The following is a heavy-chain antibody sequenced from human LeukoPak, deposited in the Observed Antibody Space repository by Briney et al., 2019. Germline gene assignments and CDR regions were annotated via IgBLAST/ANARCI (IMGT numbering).Heavy chain of an antibody. Sequence: ASVKISCKTSGYTFTSYFMHWVQQAPGKGLKWVGRVDPEDGEVIYGEKFQGRVTISADTSTDTTYMELTGLRSEDTAVFYCAAIRYNYGKSFWGQGTLVTVSS. V-gene: IGHV1-69-2*01. CDR3: AAIRYNYGKSF. J-gene: IGHJ4*02. CDR1: GYTFTSYF. D-gene: IGHD5-18*01. CDR2: VDPEDGEV.